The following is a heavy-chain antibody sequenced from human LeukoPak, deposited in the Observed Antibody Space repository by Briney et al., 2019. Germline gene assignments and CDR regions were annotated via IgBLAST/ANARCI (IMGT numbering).Heavy chain of an antibody. V-gene: IGHV3-48*01. CDR3: AREAYCGGDCYDMDV. J-gene: IGHJ6*02. D-gene: IGHD2-21*01. CDR1: GFTFSSYS. Sequence: PGGSLRLSCAASGFTFSSYSMNWVRQAPGKGLEWVSYISSSSSTIYYADSVKGRFTISRDNAKNSLYLQMNGLRAEDTAVYYCAREAYCGGDCYDMDVWGQGTTVTVSS. CDR2: ISSSSSTI.